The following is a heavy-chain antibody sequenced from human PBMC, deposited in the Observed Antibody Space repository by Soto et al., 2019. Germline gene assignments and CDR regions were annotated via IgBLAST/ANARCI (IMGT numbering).Heavy chain of an antibody. Sequence: ASVKVSCKVSGYTLTELSMHWVRQAPGKGLEWMGGFDPEDGETIYEQKFQGRVTMTEDTSTDTAYMELSSLRSEDTAVHYCANCIAARPDYYGMDVWGQGTLVTVSS. CDR2: FDPEDGET. D-gene: IGHD6-6*01. J-gene: IGHJ6*02. CDR3: ANCIAARPDYYGMDV. V-gene: IGHV1-24*01. CDR1: GYTLTELS.